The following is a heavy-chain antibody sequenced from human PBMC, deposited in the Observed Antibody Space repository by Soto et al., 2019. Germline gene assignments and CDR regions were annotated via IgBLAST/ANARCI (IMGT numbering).Heavy chain of an antibody. CDR2: IIPIFGTA. Sequence: SVKVSCKASGGTFSSYAISWVRQAPGQGLEWMGGIIPIFGTANYAQKFQGRVTITADKSTSTAYMELSSLRSEDTAVYYCARSIKWLGPLNYYDYGMDVWGQGTTVTV. D-gene: IGHD6-19*01. CDR3: ARSIKWLGPLNYYDYGMDV. V-gene: IGHV1-69*06. CDR1: GGTFSSYA. J-gene: IGHJ6*02.